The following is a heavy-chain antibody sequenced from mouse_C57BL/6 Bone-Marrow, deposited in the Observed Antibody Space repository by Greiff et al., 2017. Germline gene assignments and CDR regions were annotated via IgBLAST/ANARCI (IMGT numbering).Heavy chain of an antibody. CDR3: AREDYSYAMDY. CDR1: GYTFTSYG. Sequence: VQLQESGAELARPGASVKLSCKASGYTFTSYGISWVKQRTGQGLEWIGEIYPRSGNTYYNEKFKGKATLTADKSSSTAYMELRSLTSEDSAVYFCAREDYSYAMDYWGQGTSVTVSS. CDR2: IYPRSGNT. D-gene: IGHD1-1*01. V-gene: IGHV1-81*01. J-gene: IGHJ4*01.